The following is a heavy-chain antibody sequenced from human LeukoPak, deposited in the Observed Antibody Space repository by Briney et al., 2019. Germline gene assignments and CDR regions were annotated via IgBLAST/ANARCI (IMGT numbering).Heavy chain of an antibody. D-gene: IGHD5-18*01. Sequence: PGGSLRLSCPASGFTFSDYYMTWIRQAPGKGLEWISYISSSGDTMHYADSVKGRFTISRDNARNSLYLQMNSLRAEDTAVYYCVRDTVGYGAAFDYWGQGTLVTVSS. CDR1: GFTFSDYY. CDR3: VRDTVGYGAAFDY. J-gene: IGHJ4*02. CDR2: ISSSGDTM. V-gene: IGHV3-11*04.